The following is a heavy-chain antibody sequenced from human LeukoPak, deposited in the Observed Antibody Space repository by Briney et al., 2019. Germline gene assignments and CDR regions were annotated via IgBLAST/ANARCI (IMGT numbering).Heavy chain of an antibody. V-gene: IGHV3-30*18. Sequence: PGGSLRLSCAASGFTFSSYGMHWVRQAPGKGLEWVAVISYDGSNKYYADSVKGRFTISRDNSKNTLYLQMNSLRAEDTAVYYCAKDGYFDWQPDYWGQGTLVTVSS. CDR3: AKDGYFDWQPDY. J-gene: IGHJ4*02. CDR1: GFTFSSYG. D-gene: IGHD3-9*01. CDR2: ISYDGSNK.